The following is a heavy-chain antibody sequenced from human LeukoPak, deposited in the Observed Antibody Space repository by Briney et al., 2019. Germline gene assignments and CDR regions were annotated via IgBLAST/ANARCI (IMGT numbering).Heavy chain of an antibody. V-gene: IGHV4-61*02. J-gene: IGHJ6*03. CDR3: ARESVTPYYYYMDV. Sequence: SETLSLTCTVSGGSISSGSYYWSWIRQPAGKGLEWIGRICTSGSTNYNPSLKSRVTISVDTSKNQFSLKLSSVAAADTAVYYCARESVTPYYYYMDVWGKGTTVTVSS. CDR2: ICTSGST. CDR1: GGSISSGSYY. D-gene: IGHD4-23*01.